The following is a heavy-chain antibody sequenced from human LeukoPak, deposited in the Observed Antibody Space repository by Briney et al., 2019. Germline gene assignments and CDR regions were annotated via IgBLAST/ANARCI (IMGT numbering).Heavy chain of an antibody. CDR3: ARVWPYCSSTSCYYMDV. D-gene: IGHD2-2*01. Sequence: SETLSLTCTVSGGSISSYYWSWIRQPAGKGLEWIGRIYTSGSTNYNPSLKSRVTMSVDTSKNQFSLKLSSVTAADTAVYYCARVWPYCSSTSCYYMDVWGKGTTVTISS. J-gene: IGHJ6*03. CDR2: IYTSGST. CDR1: GGSISSYY. V-gene: IGHV4-4*07.